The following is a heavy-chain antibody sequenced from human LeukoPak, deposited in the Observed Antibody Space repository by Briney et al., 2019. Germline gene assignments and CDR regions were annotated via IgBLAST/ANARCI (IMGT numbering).Heavy chain of an antibody. CDR2: INPSGGST. D-gene: IGHD3-10*01. J-gene: IGHJ4*02. CDR1: GYTFTSYY. CDR3: ARGPKVGELSIDY. V-gene: IGHV1-46*01. Sequence: GSVKVSCKASGYTFTSYYMHWVRQAPGQGLEWMGIINPSGGSTSYAQKFQGRVTMTSDTSTRTVYMELSSLRSEDTAVYYCARGPKVGELSIDYWGQGTLVTVSS.